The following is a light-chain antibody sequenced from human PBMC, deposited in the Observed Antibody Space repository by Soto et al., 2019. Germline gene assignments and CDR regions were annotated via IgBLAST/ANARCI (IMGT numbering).Light chain of an antibody. J-gene: IGKJ1*01. CDR1: QGISSY. CDR2: GAS. CDR3: QQYNNWPQT. V-gene: IGKV1-8*01. Sequence: AIRMTQSPSSLSASTGDRVTITCRASQGISSYLAWYQQKPGKAPKLLIYGASTRATGIPARFSGSGSGTEFTLTISSLQSEDFAVYYCQQYNNWPQTFGQGTKVDIK.